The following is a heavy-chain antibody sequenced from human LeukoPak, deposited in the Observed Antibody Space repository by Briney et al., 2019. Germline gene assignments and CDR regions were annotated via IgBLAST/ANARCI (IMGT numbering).Heavy chain of an antibody. J-gene: IGHJ4*02. D-gene: IGHD4-17*01. V-gene: IGHV3-21*01. Sequence: GGSLRLSCAASGFTFSSYSMNWVRQAQGKGLEWVSSISSSSSYIYYADSVKGRFTISRDNAKNSLYLQMNSLRAEDTAVYYCARESDYGDYFDYWGQGTLVTVSS. CDR3: ARESDYGDYFDY. CDR2: ISSSSSYI. CDR1: GFTFSSYS.